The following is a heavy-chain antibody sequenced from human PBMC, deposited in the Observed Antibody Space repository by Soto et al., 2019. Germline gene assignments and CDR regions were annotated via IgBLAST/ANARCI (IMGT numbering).Heavy chain of an antibody. Sequence: EVQLVESGGGLVKPGGSLRLSCAASGFTFINAWMNWVRQTPGKGLEWVGRVRSKTDGGTADYSAPVKGRFTISRDESKDTLYLQMNSLETEDTGLYYCTTDGGSDWSGAHYWGQGTLVTVSP. J-gene: IGHJ4*02. V-gene: IGHV3-15*07. CDR3: TTDGGSDWSGAHY. CDR1: GFTFINAW. CDR2: VRSKTDGGTA. D-gene: IGHD6-19*01.